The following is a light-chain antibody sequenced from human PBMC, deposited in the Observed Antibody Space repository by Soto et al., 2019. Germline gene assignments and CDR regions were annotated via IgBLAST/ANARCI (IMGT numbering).Light chain of an antibody. Sequence: EVVLTQSPATLSLSPGERATFSCRASQNVNNFLACYKQKPGQAPRFLIYGTSSRATGVPDRFSGSGSGTDFTLTISRLEPEDVAVYYCQQYEAVVTFGQGTKVDIK. J-gene: IGKJ1*01. CDR1: QNVNNF. V-gene: IGKV3-20*01. CDR3: QQYEAVVT. CDR2: GTS.